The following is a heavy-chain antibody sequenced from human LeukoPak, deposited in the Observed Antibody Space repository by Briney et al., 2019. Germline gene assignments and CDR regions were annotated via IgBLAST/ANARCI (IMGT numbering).Heavy chain of an antibody. J-gene: IGHJ3*01. D-gene: IGHD4-17*01. CDR1: TFTFSSYW. Sequence: PGGSLRLSCAASTFTFSSYWMSWVRQAPGKGLQWIANIRQDGNAKYYVDSVKGRFTISRDNAKKSVYLQMNSLRADDTAVYYCARDGYGDSTGAFDVWGQGTMVTVSS. CDR3: ARDGYGDSTGAFDV. V-gene: IGHV3-7*01. CDR2: IRQDGNAK.